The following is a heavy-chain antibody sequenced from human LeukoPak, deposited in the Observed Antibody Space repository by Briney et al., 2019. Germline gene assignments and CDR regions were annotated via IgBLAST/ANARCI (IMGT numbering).Heavy chain of an antibody. Sequence: PSETLSLTCAVSGGSISSGGYSWSWIRQPPGKGLEWIGYIYHSGSTYYNPSLKSRVTISVDTSKNQFSLKLSSVTAADTAVYYCARGRDSSSGWSIGGTADYYYGMDVWGQGTTVTVSS. D-gene: IGHD6-19*01. CDR1: GGSISSGGYS. V-gene: IGHV4-30-2*01. CDR3: ARGRDSSSGWSIGGTADYYYGMDV. CDR2: IYHSGST. J-gene: IGHJ6*02.